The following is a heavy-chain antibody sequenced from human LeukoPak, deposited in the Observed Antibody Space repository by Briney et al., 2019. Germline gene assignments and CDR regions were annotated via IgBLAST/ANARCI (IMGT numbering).Heavy chain of an antibody. CDR2: IYNSGST. CDR1: GGSISSYY. CDR3: ARSSSSWYYFDY. Sequence: PSETLSLTCTVSGGSISSYYWSWIRQPPGKGLEWIGYIYNSGSTKYNPSLKSRVTISVDTSKNQFSLTLRSVTAADTAVYYCARSSSSWYYFDYWGQGTLVTVSS. V-gene: IGHV4-59*01. J-gene: IGHJ4*02. D-gene: IGHD6-13*01.